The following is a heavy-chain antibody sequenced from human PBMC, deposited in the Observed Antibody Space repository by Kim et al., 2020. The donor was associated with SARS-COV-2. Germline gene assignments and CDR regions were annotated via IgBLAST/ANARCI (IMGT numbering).Heavy chain of an antibody. CDR2: INPNSGGT. Sequence: ASVKVSCKASGYTFTGYYMHWVRQAPGQGLEWMGWINPNSGGTNYAQKFQGRLTMTRDTSISTAYMELSRLRSDDTAVYYCARVRQWLVLGAFDIWGQGTMVTVSS. CDR1: GYTFTGYY. V-gene: IGHV1-2*02. CDR3: ARVRQWLVLGAFDI. J-gene: IGHJ3*02. D-gene: IGHD6-19*01.